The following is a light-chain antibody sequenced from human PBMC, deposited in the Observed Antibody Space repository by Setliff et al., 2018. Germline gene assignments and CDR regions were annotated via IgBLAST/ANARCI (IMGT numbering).Light chain of an antibody. J-gene: IGLJ1*01. CDR1: SSDVGGYNS. CDR2: EVS. Sequence: QSALAHPASVSGSPGQSITISCTGTSSDVGGYNSVSWYQQHPGKAPKLMIYEVSKRPSGVPDRFSGSKSGNTASLTVSGLQAEDEADYYCSSYAGSNNFVFGTGTKV. V-gene: IGLV2-8*01. CDR3: SSYAGSNNFV.